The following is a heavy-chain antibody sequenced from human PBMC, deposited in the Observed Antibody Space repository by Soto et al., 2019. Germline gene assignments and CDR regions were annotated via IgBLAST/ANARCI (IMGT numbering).Heavy chain of an antibody. J-gene: IGHJ4*02. V-gene: IGHV3-23*01. CDR1: GFTLSSYF. D-gene: IGHD6-19*01. Sequence: EVQLLESGGGLVQPGGSLRLSCVASGFTLSSYFMTWVRQAPGKGLEWVSAISNSGGSTYYADSVKGRFTISRDNSKNTLYLQMSSLRAEDTAVYFCAKDLEKWLVQLGGLDSWGQGTLVTVSS. CDR2: ISNSGGST. CDR3: AKDLEKWLVQLGGLDS.